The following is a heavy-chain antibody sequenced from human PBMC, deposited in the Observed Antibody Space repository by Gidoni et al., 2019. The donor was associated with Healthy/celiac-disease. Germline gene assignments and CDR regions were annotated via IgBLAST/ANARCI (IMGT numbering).Heavy chain of an antibody. V-gene: IGHV3-23*01. D-gene: IGHD6-19*01. CDR2: ISGSGGST. Sequence: EVQLLESGGGLVQPGGSLRLSCAASGFTFSRYAMSWVRQAPGKGLEWVSAISGSGGSTYYADSVKGRFTISRDNSKNTLYLQMNSLRAEDTAVYYCAKVFSRRAVAGNDAFDIWGQGTIVTVSS. J-gene: IGHJ3*02. CDR1: GFTFSRYA. CDR3: AKVFSRRAVAGNDAFDI.